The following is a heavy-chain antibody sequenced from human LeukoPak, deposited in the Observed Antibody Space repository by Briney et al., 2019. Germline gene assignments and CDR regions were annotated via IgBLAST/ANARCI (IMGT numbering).Heavy chain of an antibody. CDR3: ARHWYYRLDM. V-gene: IGHV3-74*01. J-gene: IGHJ4*02. Sequence: SGGSLRLSCAASGFTLSPSWMNWVRQAPGKGLVWVSRITSDGRNTVYADSVKGRFTISRDNARNTVYLQMTSLRVEDSAVYFCARHWYYRLDMWGQGALVTVSS. CDR2: ITSDGRNT. D-gene: IGHD3-10*01. CDR1: GFTLSPSW.